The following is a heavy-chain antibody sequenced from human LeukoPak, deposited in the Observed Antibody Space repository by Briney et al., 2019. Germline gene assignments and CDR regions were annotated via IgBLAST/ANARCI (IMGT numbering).Heavy chain of an antibody. V-gene: IGHV1-2*06. CDR1: GYTFTGYY. J-gene: IGHJ4*02. CDR2: INTNSGGT. CDR3: ASWGARDGLQYPTSFDY. D-gene: IGHD5-24*01. Sequence: ASVKLSCKASGYTFTGYYMNWVPQAPGQGLECMRRINTNSGGTNYAQMFQGRVTMTRDTSISTAYMELSRLRSDDTAVYYCASWGARDGLQYPTSFDYWGQGTLVTVSS.